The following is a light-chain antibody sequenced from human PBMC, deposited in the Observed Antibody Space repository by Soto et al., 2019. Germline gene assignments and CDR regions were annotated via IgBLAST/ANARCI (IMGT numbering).Light chain of an antibody. CDR2: DVT. J-gene: IGLJ2*01. CDR1: SSDVGGYDY. V-gene: IGLV2-14*01. CDR3: SSYTTDSTLV. Sequence: QSVLTQPASVSGSPGQSIAISCTGASSDVGGYDYVSWYQQHPGKAPKLMIYDVTSRPSGVSDRFSGSKSGNTASLTISGLKAEDEADYYCSSYTTDSTLVFGGGTKVTVL.